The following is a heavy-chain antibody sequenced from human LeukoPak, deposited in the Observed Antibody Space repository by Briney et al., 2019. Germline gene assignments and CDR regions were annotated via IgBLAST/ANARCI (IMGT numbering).Heavy chain of an antibody. V-gene: IGHV4-59*01. CDR3: ARYGEGAFDI. CDR2: IYYSGST. Sequence: SETLSLTCTVSYSSISSYCWSWIRQPPGKGLEWIGYIYYSGSTNYNPSLKSRVTISVDTSKNQFSLKLSSVTAADTAVYYCARYGEGAFDIWGQGTMVTVSS. J-gene: IGHJ3*02. D-gene: IGHD4-17*01. CDR1: YSSISSYC.